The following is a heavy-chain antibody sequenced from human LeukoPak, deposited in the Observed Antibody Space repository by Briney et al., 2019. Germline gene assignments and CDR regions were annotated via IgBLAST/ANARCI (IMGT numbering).Heavy chain of an antibody. Sequence: GGSLRLSCAASGFTFNNYWMSWVRQAPGKGLEWVANIKQDGSEKYYEDSVKGRFTISRDNVKNSLYLQMNSLSAEDTAVYYCARFDYGDYDDAFDIWGQGTMVTVSS. V-gene: IGHV3-7*01. CDR3: ARFDYGDYDDAFDI. CDR1: GFTFNNYW. D-gene: IGHD4-17*01. CDR2: IKQDGSEK. J-gene: IGHJ3*02.